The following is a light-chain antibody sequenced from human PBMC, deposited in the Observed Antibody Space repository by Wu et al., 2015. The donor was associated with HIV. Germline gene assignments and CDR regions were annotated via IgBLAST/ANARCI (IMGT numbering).Light chain of an antibody. Sequence: EIVMTQSPATLSVFPGERATLSCRASQSVYDKLAWYQQKRGQAPRLLIYGASIRATGVPARFSGSGSGTEFTLTISSPQSEDFAVYYCQQYYKWPPLTFGGGTE. V-gene: IGKV3-15*01. CDR3: QQYYKWPPLT. J-gene: IGKJ4*01. CDR2: GAS. CDR1: QSVYDK.